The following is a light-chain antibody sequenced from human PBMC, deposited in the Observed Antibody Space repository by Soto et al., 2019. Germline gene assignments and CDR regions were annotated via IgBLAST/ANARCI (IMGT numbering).Light chain of an antibody. J-gene: IGLJ1*01. CDR3: SSYTSSSTGV. CDR1: SSDVGGYNY. CDR2: DVS. Sequence: QSALTQPASVSGSPGQSITISCTGTSSDVGGYNYVSWYQQHPGKAPKLMIYDVSNRPSGVSNRFSGSKSGNTASLTISGLQDEDEADYYCSSYTSSSTGVFGTGTKLTV. V-gene: IGLV2-14*01.